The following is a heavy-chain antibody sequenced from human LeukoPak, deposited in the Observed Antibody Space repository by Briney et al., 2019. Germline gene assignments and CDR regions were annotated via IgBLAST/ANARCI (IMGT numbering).Heavy chain of an antibody. Sequence: PSETLSLTCTVSGGSISSSSYYWSWIRQPPGKGLEWIGEINHSGSTNYNPSLKSRVTISVDTSKNQFSLKLSSVTAADTAVYYCARTFRRVGLQHMDVWGKGTPVTVSS. V-gene: IGHV4-39*07. CDR2: INHSGST. D-gene: IGHD2-2*01. CDR1: GGSISSSSYY. J-gene: IGHJ6*03. CDR3: ARTFRRVGLQHMDV.